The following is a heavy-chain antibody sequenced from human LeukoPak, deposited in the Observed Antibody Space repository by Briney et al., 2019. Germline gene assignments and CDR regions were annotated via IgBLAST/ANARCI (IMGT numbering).Heavy chain of an antibody. CDR2: ISGSGGST. V-gene: IGHV3-23*01. Sequence: GGSPRLSCAASGFTFSSYAMSWVRQAPGKGLEWVSGISGSGGSTYYADSVKGRSTISRDNSKNTLYLQMNSLRAGDTAVYYCAKCSGGTCYSSLDYWGQGTLVTVSS. CDR3: AKCSGGTCYSSLDY. CDR1: GFTFSSYA. D-gene: IGHD2-15*01. J-gene: IGHJ4*02.